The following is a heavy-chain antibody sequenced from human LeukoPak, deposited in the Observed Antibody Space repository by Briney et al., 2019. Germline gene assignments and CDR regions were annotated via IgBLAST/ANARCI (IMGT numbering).Heavy chain of an antibody. CDR3: ARDLSAAFDF. CDR1: GFTFSSYA. J-gene: IGHJ4*02. V-gene: IGHV3-33*08. D-gene: IGHD6-19*01. CDR2: LVYDARS. Sequence: GGSLRLSCSASGFTFSSYAMHWVRQAPGKGLEWVARLVYDARSDYANSVKGRFSISRDDSKNTLFLDMSNLRVEDTALYYCARDLSAAFDFWGQGVLVTVSS.